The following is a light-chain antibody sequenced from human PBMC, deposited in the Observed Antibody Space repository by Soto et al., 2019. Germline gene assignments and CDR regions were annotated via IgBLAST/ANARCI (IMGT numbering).Light chain of an antibody. CDR1: QSISTGF. Sequence: EIVLTQSPGTLSLSPGERATLSCRASQSISTGFLAWYRQKPGQAPRLLIYGASSRATGIPDRFSGSGSGTDFTLTISRLEPEDFAVYYCQQYGSSPTTFGQGTKLDI. CDR2: GAS. J-gene: IGKJ2*01. CDR3: QQYGSSPTT. V-gene: IGKV3-20*01.